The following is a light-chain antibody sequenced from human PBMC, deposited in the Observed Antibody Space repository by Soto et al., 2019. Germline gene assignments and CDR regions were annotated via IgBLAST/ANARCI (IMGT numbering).Light chain of an antibody. J-gene: IGLJ1*01. CDR1: SSDVGGYNY. Sequence: QSALTQPASVSGSPGQSITMSCTGTSSDVGGYNYVSWYQQHPGKAPKLMIYDVSNRPSGVSNRFSGSKSGNTASLTISGLQAEDEADYYCSSYTSSSTRVFGTGTK. CDR3: SSYTSSSTRV. CDR2: DVS. V-gene: IGLV2-14*01.